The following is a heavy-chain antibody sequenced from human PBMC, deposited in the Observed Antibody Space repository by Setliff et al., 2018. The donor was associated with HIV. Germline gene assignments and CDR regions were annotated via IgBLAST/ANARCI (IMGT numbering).Heavy chain of an antibody. V-gene: IGHV4-59*01. D-gene: IGHD3-10*01. J-gene: IGHJ6*01. CDR3: ARGPGTPQIPMVRGFYLHV. CDR2: IYYSGRT. CDR1: GGSISSYY. Sequence: SETLSLTCTVSGGSISSYYWSWIRQPPGNGLEWIGYIYYSGRTNYNPSLKSRVTISIDTSKNQFSLKLNSLTAADTAVYYRARGPGTPQIPMVRGFYLHVWCQGTTVTVSS.